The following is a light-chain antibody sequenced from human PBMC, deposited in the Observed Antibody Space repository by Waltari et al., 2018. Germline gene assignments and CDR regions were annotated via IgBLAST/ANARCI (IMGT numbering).Light chain of an antibody. V-gene: IGKV2-28*01. CDR2: LSS. CDR3: MRTLQTPLT. J-gene: IGKJ4*01. CDR1: QSLLYSDGNNY. Sequence: DIVMTQSPLSLPVTPGEPASISCRSSQSLLYSDGNNYLDWYLQKPGQSPQLLIYLSSVRSSGVPDRVSGSRTGTDFTLKISRVEAEDVGIYYCMRTLQTPLTFGGRTKEEIK.